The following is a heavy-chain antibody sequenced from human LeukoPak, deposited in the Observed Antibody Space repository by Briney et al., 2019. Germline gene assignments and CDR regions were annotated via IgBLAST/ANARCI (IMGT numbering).Heavy chain of an antibody. J-gene: IGHJ4*02. CDR3: ARAGSTSAWYYFEY. D-gene: IGHD6-13*01. CDR2: ISYDGSNK. V-gene: IGHV3-30*03. Sequence: GGSLRLSCAASGFTFSSYGMHWVRQAPGKGLEWVAVISYDGSNKYYADSVKGRFTISRDNSKNTLYLQMNSLRAEDTAVFYCARAGSTSAWYYFEYWGQGTLVTVSS. CDR1: GFTFSSYG.